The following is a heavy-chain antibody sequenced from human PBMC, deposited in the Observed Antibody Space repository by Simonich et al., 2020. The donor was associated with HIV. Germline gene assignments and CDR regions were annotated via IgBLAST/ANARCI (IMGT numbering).Heavy chain of an antibody. V-gene: IGHV2-5*02. J-gene: IGHJ3*01. Sequence: QITLKESGPTLVKHTQTLTLTCTFSGFALSTRGVGVGWIRQPPGKALEWLELIYLDDDKRYSPSLKSRLIISKDTSKNQVVLTMTNMDPVDTATYYCTHWRITGNFDVWGPGTMVTVSS. CDR2: IYLDDDK. D-gene: IGHD2-8*02. CDR1: GFALSTRGVG. CDR3: THWRITGNFDV.